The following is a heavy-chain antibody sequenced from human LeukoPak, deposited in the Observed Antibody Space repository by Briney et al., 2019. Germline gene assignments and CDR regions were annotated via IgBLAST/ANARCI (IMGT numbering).Heavy chain of an antibody. J-gene: IGHJ6*02. CDR2: ISSSSSYI. D-gene: IGHD3-10*01. CDR1: GFTFSSYS. CDR3: ARDIPGGYGMDV. V-gene: IGHV3-21*01. Sequence: PGGSLRLSCAASGFTFSSYSMNWVRQAPGKGLEWVSSISSSSSYIYYADSVKGRFTISGDNAKNSLYLQMNSLRAEDTAVYYCARDIPGGYGMDVWGQGTTVTVSS.